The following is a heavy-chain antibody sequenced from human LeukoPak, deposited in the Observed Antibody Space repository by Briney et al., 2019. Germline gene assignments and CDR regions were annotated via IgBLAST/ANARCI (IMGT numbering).Heavy chain of an antibody. V-gene: IGHV3-64D*06. CDR3: ARGGGRSYSDAFDI. J-gene: IGHJ3*02. D-gene: IGHD1-26*01. CDR2: ISSNGGST. Sequence: GGSLRLSCSASGFTFSSYAMHWVRQAPGKGLEYVSAISSNGGSTYYADSVKGRFTISRDNSKNTLYLQMSSLRAEDTAVYYCARGGGRSYSDAFDIWDQGTVVTVSS. CDR1: GFTFSSYA.